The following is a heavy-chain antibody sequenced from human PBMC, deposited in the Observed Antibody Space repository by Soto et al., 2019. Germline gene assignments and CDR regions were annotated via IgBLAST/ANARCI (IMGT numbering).Heavy chain of an antibody. CDR1: GFTVSSNY. V-gene: IGHV3-53*01. D-gene: IGHD1-7*01. Sequence: PGGSLRLSCAASGFTVSSNYMSWVRQAPGKGLEWVSIIYGGGTTFYADSVKGRFTISRDNSKNTLYLQMNSLRAEDTAVYYCVTYCWNYDISSGDSWGQGTLVTVSS. CDR3: VTYCWNYDISSGDS. CDR2: IYGGGTT. J-gene: IGHJ4*02.